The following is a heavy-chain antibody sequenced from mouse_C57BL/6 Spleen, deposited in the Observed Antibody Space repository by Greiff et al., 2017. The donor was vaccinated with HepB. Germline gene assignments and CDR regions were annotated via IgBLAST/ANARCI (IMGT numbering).Heavy chain of an antibody. CDR3: ARCPYYYGSSNYYAMDY. J-gene: IGHJ4*01. CDR2: ILPGSGST. V-gene: IGHV1-9*01. CDR1: GYTFTGYW. D-gene: IGHD1-1*01. Sequence: QVKLMESGAELMKPGASVKLSCKATGYTFTGYWIEWVKQRPGHGLEWIGEILPGSGSTNYNEKFKGKATFTADTSSNTAYMQLSSLTTEDSAIYYCARCPYYYGSSNYYAMDYWGQGTSVTVSS.